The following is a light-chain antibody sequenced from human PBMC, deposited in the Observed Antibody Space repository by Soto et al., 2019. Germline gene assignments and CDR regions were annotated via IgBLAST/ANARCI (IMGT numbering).Light chain of an antibody. Sequence: QSVLTQPPSVSGAPGQRVTISCTGNNSNLGAGYDVHWYQQLPGAAPKLMIYEVTNRPSGVSNRFSGSKSGNTASLTISGLQADDEADYYCCSYTTSNTPFVFGTGTKLTVL. CDR3: CSYTTSNTPFV. V-gene: IGLV1-40*01. CDR1: NSNLGAGYD. CDR2: EVT. J-gene: IGLJ1*01.